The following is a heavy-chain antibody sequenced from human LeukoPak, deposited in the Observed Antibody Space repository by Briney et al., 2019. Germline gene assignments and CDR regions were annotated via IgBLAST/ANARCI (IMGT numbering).Heavy chain of an antibody. J-gene: IGHJ5*02. CDR1: GFTFSSYG. CDR2: IRYDGSNK. D-gene: IGHD2-15*01. V-gene: IGHV3-30*02. Sequence: GGSLRLSCAASGFTFSSYGMHWVRQAPGKGLEWVAFIRYDGSNKYYADSVKGRFTISRDNSKNTLYLQMNSLRAEDTAVYYCAKDEDCSGGSCYSVGNWFDPWGQGTLVTVSS. CDR3: AKDEDCSGGSCYSVGNWFDP.